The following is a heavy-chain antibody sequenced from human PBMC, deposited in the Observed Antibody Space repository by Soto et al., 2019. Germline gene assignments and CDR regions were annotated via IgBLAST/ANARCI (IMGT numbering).Heavy chain of an antibody. D-gene: IGHD4-17*01. Sequence: PSETLSLTCTVSGGSISSYYWSWIRQPAGKGLEWIGRIYASGGTNYNPSLKSRVTMSADTSKNQLSLRLSSVTAADTAVYYCARDRKKNGDYLPDYYYGMDVWGQGTTVTVSS. J-gene: IGHJ6*02. CDR2: IYASGGT. CDR3: ARDRKKNGDYLPDYYYGMDV. CDR1: GGSISSYY. V-gene: IGHV4-4*07.